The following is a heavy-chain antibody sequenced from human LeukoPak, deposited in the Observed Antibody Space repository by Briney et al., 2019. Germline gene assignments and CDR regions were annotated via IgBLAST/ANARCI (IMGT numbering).Heavy chain of an antibody. V-gene: IGHV4-39*01. CDR3: ARAIVVVPAAIVSNYHYYYGMDV. CDR2: IYYSGST. CDR1: GGSISSSSYY. D-gene: IGHD2-2*02. Sequence: SETLSLTCTVSGGSISSSSYYWGWIRQPPGKGLEWIGSIYYSGSTYYNPSLKSRVTISVDTSKNQFSLKLSSVTAADTAVYYCARAIVVVPAAIVSNYHYYYGMDVWGQGTTVTVSS. J-gene: IGHJ6*02.